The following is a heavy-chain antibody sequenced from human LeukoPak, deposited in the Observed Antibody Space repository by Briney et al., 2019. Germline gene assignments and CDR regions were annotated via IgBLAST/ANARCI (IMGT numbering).Heavy chain of an antibody. CDR2: IKSKTDGGTT. V-gene: IGHV3-15*01. J-gene: IGHJ4*02. D-gene: IGHD4-17*01. Sequence: PGGSLRLSCAASGFTFSNAWMSWVRQAPGKGLEWVGRIKSKTDGGTTDYAAPVKGRFTISRDDSKNTLYLQMNSLKTEDTAVYYCTTSQGPYGDYVSDYWGQGTLVTVSS. CDR1: GFTFSNAW. CDR3: TTSQGPYGDYVSDY.